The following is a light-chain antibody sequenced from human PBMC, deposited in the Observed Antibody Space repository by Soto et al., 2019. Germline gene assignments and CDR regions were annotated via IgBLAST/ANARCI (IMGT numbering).Light chain of an antibody. CDR3: MQSLQLPIT. CDR1: QSLLLSNGRAY. V-gene: IGKV2D-29*01. J-gene: IGKJ5*01. Sequence: DIVITQTPLSLSVTPGQPASISCKSSQSLLLSNGRAYLYWYLQKPGQPPQLLIYEVSNRFSGVXDTXSGSGSGTDFTLKISRVEAEDVGVYYCMQSLQLPITFGQGTRLEIK. CDR2: EVS.